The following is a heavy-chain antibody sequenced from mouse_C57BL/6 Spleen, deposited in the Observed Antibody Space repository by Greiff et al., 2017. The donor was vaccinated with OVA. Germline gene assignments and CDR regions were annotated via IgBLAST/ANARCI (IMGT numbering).Heavy chain of an antibody. Sequence: VKLQQSGPELVKPGASVKISCKASGYAFSSSWMNWVKQRPGKGLEWIGRIYPGDGDTNYNGKFKGKATLTADKSSSTAYMQLSSLTSEDSAVYFCARGYDFDYWGQGTTLTVSS. CDR3: ARGYDFDY. V-gene: IGHV1-82*01. J-gene: IGHJ2*01. CDR2: IYPGDGDT. CDR1: GYAFSSSW.